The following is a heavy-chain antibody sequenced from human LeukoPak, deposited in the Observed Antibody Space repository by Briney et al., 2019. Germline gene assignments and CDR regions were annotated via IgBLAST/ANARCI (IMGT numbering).Heavy chain of an antibody. CDR3: AKDISHGGNGRTLFDY. CDR1: GFTFSSYA. V-gene: IGHV3-23*01. CDR2: ISGSGGST. D-gene: IGHD4-23*01. Sequence: PGGSLRLSCAASGFTFSSYAMSWVRQAPVKGLEWVSAISGSGGSTYYADSVKGRFTISRDNSKNSLYLQMNSLRAEDTALYYCAKDISHGGNGRTLFDYWGQGTLVTVSS. J-gene: IGHJ4*02.